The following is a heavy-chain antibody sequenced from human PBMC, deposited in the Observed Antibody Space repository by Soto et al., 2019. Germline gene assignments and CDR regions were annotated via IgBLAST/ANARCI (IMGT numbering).Heavy chain of an antibody. Sequence: EVQLLESGGGLVQPGGSLRLSCAASGFTFSSYWLHWVRQAPGKGLEWVSRINTDGTSTSYADSLKGRFTISRDNAKNTLYLQMNSLRAEDTAVYYCTRAGSYRSDYWGQGTLVTVSS. V-gene: IGHV3-74*02. CDR1: GFTFSSYW. J-gene: IGHJ4*02. CDR3: TRAGSYRSDY. D-gene: IGHD3-10*01. CDR2: INTDGTST.